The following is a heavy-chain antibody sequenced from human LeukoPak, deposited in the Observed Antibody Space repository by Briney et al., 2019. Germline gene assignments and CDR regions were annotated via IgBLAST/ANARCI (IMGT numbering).Heavy chain of an antibody. D-gene: IGHD2/OR15-2a*01. J-gene: IGHJ4*02. CDR3: AGHHPRNTVDF. CDR2: IYYSGST. V-gene: IGHV4-59*08. Sequence: SETLSLTCTVSGGSISSYYWSWMRQPPGKGLEWIGYIYYSGSTNYNPSLKSRVTISVDTSKNQSSLKLSSVTAADTAVYYCAGHHPRNTVDFWGQGTLVTVSS. CDR1: GGSISSYY.